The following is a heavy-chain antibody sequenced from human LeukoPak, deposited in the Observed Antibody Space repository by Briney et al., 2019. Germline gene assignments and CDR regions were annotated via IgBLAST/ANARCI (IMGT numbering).Heavy chain of an antibody. D-gene: IGHD2-21*01. J-gene: IGHJ4*02. CDR3: ASFGISWTSAY. CDR1: GFTFSGYA. CDR2: ISDGGSYR. V-gene: IGHV3-23*01. Sequence: GGSLRLSCAASGFTFSGYAMSWVRQAPGKGLEWVSAISDGGSYRSHVGSVEGRFTISRDNVRNILYLHMNDLRGEDTAVYYCASFGISWTSAYWGQGTLVTVSS.